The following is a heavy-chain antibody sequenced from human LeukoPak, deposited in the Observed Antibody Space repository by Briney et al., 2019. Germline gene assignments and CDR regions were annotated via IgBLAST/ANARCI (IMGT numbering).Heavy chain of an antibody. V-gene: IGHV3-48*03. Sequence: GGSLRLSCAATGFTFSSYEMSWVRQAPGKGLEWVSYISSSGSTIYYAYSVKGRFTISRDNVKNSLYLQMNSLRAEDTAVYYFANRPSGYVDYWGQGTLVTVSS. CDR3: ANRPSGYVDY. D-gene: IGHD3-22*01. J-gene: IGHJ4*02. CDR1: GFTFSSYE. CDR2: ISSSGSTI.